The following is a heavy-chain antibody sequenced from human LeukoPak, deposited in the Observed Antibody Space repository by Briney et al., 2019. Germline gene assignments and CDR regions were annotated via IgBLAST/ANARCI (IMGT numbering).Heavy chain of an antibody. CDR2: IKQDGSEK. Sequence: PGGSLRLSCAASGFTFRSYWMSCVRQAPGKGLEWVANIKQDGSEKNYVDSVKGRFTISRDNAKNTLYLQMNSLRAEDTAVYYCARDSYYDGPSVRWFDPWGQGTLVTVSS. D-gene: IGHD3-16*01. CDR3: ARDSYYDGPSVRWFDP. CDR1: GFTFRSYW. V-gene: IGHV3-7*05. J-gene: IGHJ5*02.